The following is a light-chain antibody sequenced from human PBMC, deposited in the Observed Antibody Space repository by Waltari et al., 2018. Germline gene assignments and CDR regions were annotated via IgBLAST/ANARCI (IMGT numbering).Light chain of an antibody. J-gene: IGKJ1*01. Sequence: EIVLTQSPGTLSLSPGERATLSCRASQSVSSSYSAWYQQKPGQAPRLLMFGASSRATGIPYSFGGSGSGTDFTLTISRLEPEDSAVYYCQQYGSLWTFGQGTKVEIK. V-gene: IGKV3-20*01. CDR1: QSVSSSY. CDR2: GAS. CDR3: QQYGSLWT.